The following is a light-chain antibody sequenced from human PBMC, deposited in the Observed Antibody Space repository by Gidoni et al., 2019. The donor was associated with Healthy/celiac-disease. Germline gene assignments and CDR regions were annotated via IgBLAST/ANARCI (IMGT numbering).Light chain of an antibody. J-gene: IGKJ1*01. Sequence: DSQMTQSPSSLSASVGDSVTITCRASQSISSYLNWYQQKPGKAPKLLLYAASSLQSGVPSRFRGSGSGTDFTLTISSLQPEDFATYYCQQSYSTPWTFGQGTKVEIK. V-gene: IGKV1-39*01. CDR2: AAS. CDR3: QQSYSTPWT. CDR1: QSISSY.